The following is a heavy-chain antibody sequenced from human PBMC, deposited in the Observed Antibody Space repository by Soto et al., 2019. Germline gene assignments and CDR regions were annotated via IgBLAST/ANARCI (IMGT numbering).Heavy chain of an antibody. Sequence: HPGGSLRLSCAASGFTFSSYSMNWVRQAPGKGLEWVSYISSSSSTIYYADSVKGRFTISRDNAKNSLYLQMNSLRDEDTAVYYCARATISIFGVVMLDVWGQGTTVTVSS. CDR2: ISSSSSTI. V-gene: IGHV3-48*02. CDR1: GFTFSSYS. J-gene: IGHJ6*02. CDR3: ARATISIFGVVMLDV. D-gene: IGHD3-3*01.